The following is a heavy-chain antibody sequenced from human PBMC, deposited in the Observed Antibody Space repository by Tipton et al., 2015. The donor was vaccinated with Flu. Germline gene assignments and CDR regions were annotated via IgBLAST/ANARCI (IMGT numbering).Heavy chain of an antibody. CDR2: VSYSRST. CDR3: VASPGSDYFFDH. CDR1: GDTIRRSTYF. D-gene: IGHD4-17*01. Sequence: TLSLTCEVSGDTIRRSTYFWGWIRQPPGKGLEWIGSVSYSRSTHYSPSLKSRVTILVDTSKNQFSLRLSSVTAADTALYYCVASPGSDYFFDHWGQGTLVTVSS. J-gene: IGHJ5*02. V-gene: IGHV4-39*01.